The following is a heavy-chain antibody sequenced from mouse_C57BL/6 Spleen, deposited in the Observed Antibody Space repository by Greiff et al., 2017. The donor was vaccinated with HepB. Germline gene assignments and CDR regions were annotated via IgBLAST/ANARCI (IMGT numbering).Heavy chain of an antibody. Sequence: VQLQQSGPELVKPGASVKIPCKASGYTFTDYNMDWVKQSHGKSLEWIGDINPNNGGTIYNQKFKGKATLTVDKSSSTAYMELRSLTSEDTAVYYCARGPAHDYGSSYWYFDVWGTGTTVTVSS. J-gene: IGHJ1*03. CDR2: INPNNGGT. D-gene: IGHD1-1*01. CDR3: ARGPAHDYGSSYWYFDV. V-gene: IGHV1-18*01. CDR1: GYTFTDYN.